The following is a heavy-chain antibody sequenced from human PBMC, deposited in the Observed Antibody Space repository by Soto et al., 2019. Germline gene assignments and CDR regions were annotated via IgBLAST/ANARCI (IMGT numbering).Heavy chain of an antibody. CDR1: GGSISSYY. CDR3: ARSSPMCSGGSCYFD. D-gene: IGHD2-15*01. J-gene: IGHJ4*02. Sequence: PSETLSLTCTVSGGSISSYYWSWIRQPPGKGLEWIGYIYYSGSTNYNPSLKSRVTISVDTSKNQFSLKLSSVTAADTAVYYCARSSPMCSGGSCYFDWGQGTLVTVSS. V-gene: IGHV4-59*01. CDR2: IYYSGST.